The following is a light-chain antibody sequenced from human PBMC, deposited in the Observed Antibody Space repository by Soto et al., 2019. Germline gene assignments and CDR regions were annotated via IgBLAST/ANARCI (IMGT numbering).Light chain of an antibody. V-gene: IGKV3-15*01. Sequence: IVMTQSPATLSVSPGERATLSCRASQSINTKLAWYQQKPGQAPRLLIYGASTRATGGPGRFSGSWSGTDVSLTITSLQFADFAVYYCQEYNNWRPITFGGGTKVEVK. CDR1: QSINTK. CDR3: QEYNNWRPIT. J-gene: IGKJ4*01. CDR2: GAS.